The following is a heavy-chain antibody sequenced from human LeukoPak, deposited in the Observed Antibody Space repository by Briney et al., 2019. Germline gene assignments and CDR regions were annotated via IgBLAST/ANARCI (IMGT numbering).Heavy chain of an antibody. V-gene: IGHV4-34*01. CDR2: INHSGST. J-gene: IGHJ4*02. CDR1: GGSFGGYY. CDR3: ARCPGIAAAGPQDY. Sequence: SETLSLTCAVYGGSFGGYYWSWIRQPPGKGLEWIGEINHSGSTNYNPSLKSRVTISVDTSKNQFSLKLSSVTAADTAVYYCARCPGIAAAGPQDYWGQGTLVTVSS. D-gene: IGHD6-13*01.